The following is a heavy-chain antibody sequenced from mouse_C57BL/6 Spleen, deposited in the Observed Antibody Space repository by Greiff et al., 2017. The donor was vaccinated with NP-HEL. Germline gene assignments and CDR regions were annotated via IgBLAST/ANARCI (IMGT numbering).Heavy chain of an antibody. J-gene: IGHJ3*01. V-gene: IGHV1-61*01. CDR2: IYPSDSET. CDR1: GYTFTSYW. Sequence: VQLQQPGAELVRPGSSVKLSCKASGYTFTSYWMDWVKQRPGQGLEWIGNIYPSDSETHYNQKFKDKATLTVDKSSSTAYMQLSSLTSEDAAVYYCAIFGVGWFAYWGQGTLVTVSA. D-gene: IGHD1-1*02. CDR3: AIFGVGWFAY.